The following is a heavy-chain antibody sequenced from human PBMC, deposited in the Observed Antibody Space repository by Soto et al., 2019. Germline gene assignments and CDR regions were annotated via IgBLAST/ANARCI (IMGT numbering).Heavy chain of an antibody. D-gene: IGHD3-10*01. J-gene: IGHJ5*02. CDR3: ARDSLTMVRGVIGWFDP. Sequence: QVQLVQSGAEVKKPGASVKVSCKASGYTFTSYAMHWVRQAPGQRLEWMGWINAGNGNTKYSQKFQGRVTITMDTSASTAYMELSSLRSEDTAVYYCARDSLTMVRGVIGWFDPWGQGTLVTVSS. CDR2: INAGNGNT. V-gene: IGHV1-3*01. CDR1: GYTFTSYA.